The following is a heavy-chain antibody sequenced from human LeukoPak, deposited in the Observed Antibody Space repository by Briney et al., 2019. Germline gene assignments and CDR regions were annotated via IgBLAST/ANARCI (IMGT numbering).Heavy chain of an antibody. CDR3: ARLGMTTVTAYYWFDP. D-gene: IGHD4-17*01. Sequence: SETLFLTCTVSGGSISSRNNYWGWIRQPPGKGLEWIGSIYYSGTTYYNPSLKSRVTISVDTSKHQFSLKLSSVTAADTAVYYCARLGMTTVTAYYWFDPWGQGTLVTVSS. J-gene: IGHJ5*02. CDR2: IYYSGTT. V-gene: IGHV4-39*01. CDR1: GGSISSRNNY.